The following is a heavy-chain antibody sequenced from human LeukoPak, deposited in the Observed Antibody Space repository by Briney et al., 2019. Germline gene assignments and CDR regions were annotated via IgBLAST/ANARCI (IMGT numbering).Heavy chain of an antibody. CDR2: INHSGST. J-gene: IGHJ4*02. Sequence: SETLSLTCAVYGGSFSGYHWSWLRQPPGKGLEWIGEINHSGSTNYNPSLKSRVTISVDTSKNQFSLKLSSVTAADTAVYYCARVGSSGYYDGDFDYWGQGTLVTVSS. V-gene: IGHV4-34*01. D-gene: IGHD3-22*01. CDR3: ARVGSSGYYDGDFDY. CDR1: GGSFSGYH.